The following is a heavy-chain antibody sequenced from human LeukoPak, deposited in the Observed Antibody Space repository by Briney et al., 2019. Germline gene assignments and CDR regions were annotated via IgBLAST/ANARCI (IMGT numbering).Heavy chain of an antibody. Sequence: SETLSLTCTVYGGSFSGYYWSWIRQPPGKGLEWIGEINHSGSTNYNPSLKSRVTISVDTSKNQFSPKLSSVTAADTAVYYCARGESGYSYGYVYWGQGTLVTVSS. CDR1: GGSFSGYY. CDR2: INHSGST. D-gene: IGHD5-18*01. CDR3: ARGESGYSYGYVY. V-gene: IGHV4-34*01. J-gene: IGHJ4*02.